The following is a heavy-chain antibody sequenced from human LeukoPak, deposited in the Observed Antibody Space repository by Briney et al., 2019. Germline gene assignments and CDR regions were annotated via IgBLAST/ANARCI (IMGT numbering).Heavy chain of an antibody. CDR2: ISGSGGST. Sequence: GGSLRLSCAASGFTFSSYAMSWVRQAPGKGLEWVSGISGSGGSTYYTDSVKGRFTISRDNSKNTLYLQMNSLRAEDTAVYYCAKDWGVVNDAFDIWGQGTMVTVSS. CDR1: GFTFSSYA. D-gene: IGHD4-23*01. V-gene: IGHV3-23*01. CDR3: AKDWGVVNDAFDI. J-gene: IGHJ3*02.